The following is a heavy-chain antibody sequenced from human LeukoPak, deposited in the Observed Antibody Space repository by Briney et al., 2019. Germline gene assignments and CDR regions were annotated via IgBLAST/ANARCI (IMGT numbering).Heavy chain of an antibody. CDR1: GYTFAHYG. J-gene: IGHJ4*02. V-gene: IGHV1-2*02. Sequence: ASVKVSCKTSGYTFAHYGIVWVRQAPGQGLKWMGWITPYNGDTNYAQKFQGRVTMTRDTSISTAYMELSRLRSDDTAVYYCARDDPSIVRGVIIELFDYWGQGTLVTVSS. CDR3: ARDDPSIVRGVIIELFDY. D-gene: IGHD3-10*01. CDR2: ITPYNGDT.